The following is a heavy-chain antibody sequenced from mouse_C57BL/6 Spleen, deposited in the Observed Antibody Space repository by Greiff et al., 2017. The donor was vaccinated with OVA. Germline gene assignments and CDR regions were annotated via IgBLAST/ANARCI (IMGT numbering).Heavy chain of an antibody. J-gene: IGHJ2*01. V-gene: IGHV1-15*01. CDR3: TRSARGYYFDY. CDR1: GYTFTDYE. Sequence: QVQLQQSGAELVRPGASVTLSCKASGYTFTDYEMHWVKQTPVHGLEWIGAIDPETGGTAYNQKFKGKAILTADKSSSTAYMELRSLTSEDSAVYYCTRSARGYYFDYWGQGTTVTVSS. CDR2: IDPETGGT.